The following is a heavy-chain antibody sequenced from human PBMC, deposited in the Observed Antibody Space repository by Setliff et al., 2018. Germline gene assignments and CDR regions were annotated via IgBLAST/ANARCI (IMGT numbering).Heavy chain of an antibody. V-gene: IGHV4-4*02. Sequence: SETLSLTCAVSGGSISSSNWWSWVRQPPGKGLEWLGDIYHSGSTNYNPSLKSRVTISVDKSTNQFSLKLNSVTAADAAVYYCVRTDYSDGRYSMDVWGKGTTVTVSS. J-gene: IGHJ6*03. CDR3: VRTDYSDGRYSMDV. D-gene: IGHD6-19*01. CDR2: IYHSGST. CDR1: GGSISSSNW.